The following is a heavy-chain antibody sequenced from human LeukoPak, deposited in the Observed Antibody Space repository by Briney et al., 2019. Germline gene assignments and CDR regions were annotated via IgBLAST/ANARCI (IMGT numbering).Heavy chain of an antibody. D-gene: IGHD3-10*01. CDR2: INHSGST. J-gene: IGHJ4*02. CDR3: ARGGAYYYGSGSYRAFXSFDY. Sequence: SETLSLTCAVYGGSFSGYYWSWIRQPPGKWLEWIGEINHSGSTNYNPSLKSRVTISVDTSKNQFSLKLSSVTAADTAVYYCARGGAYYYGSGSYRAFXSFDYWGQGTLVTVSS. CDR1: GGSFSGYY. V-gene: IGHV4-34*01.